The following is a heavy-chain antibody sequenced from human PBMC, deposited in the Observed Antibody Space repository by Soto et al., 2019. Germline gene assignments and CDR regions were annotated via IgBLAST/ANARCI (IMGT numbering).Heavy chain of an antibody. D-gene: IGHD6-6*01. V-gene: IGHV1-69*13. CDR2: IIPIFGTA. J-gene: IGHJ6*04. CDR3: ARCIAARPGYYYYGMEV. Sequence: SVKISCKASGGTFSSYAISWVRQAPGQGLEWMGGIIPIFGTANYAQKFQGRVTITADESTSTAYMELSSLRSEDTAVYYCARCIAARPGYYYYGMEVWGKGTKVTVSS. CDR1: GGTFSSYA.